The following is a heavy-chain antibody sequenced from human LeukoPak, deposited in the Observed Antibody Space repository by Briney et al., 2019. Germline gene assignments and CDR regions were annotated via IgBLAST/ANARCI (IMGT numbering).Heavy chain of an antibody. CDR2: INPYSGAT. D-gene: IGHD5-24*01. Sequence: GASVKVSCKASGYTFTDYYLHWVRQAPGQGLEWMGWINPYSGATDSAQKFQGRVTMTGDTSISTAYMELSRLRSDDTALYYCARFVFKGMDCFDYWGQGTLVTVSS. CDR1: GYTFTDYY. CDR3: ARFVFKGMDCFDY. J-gene: IGHJ4*02. V-gene: IGHV1-2*02.